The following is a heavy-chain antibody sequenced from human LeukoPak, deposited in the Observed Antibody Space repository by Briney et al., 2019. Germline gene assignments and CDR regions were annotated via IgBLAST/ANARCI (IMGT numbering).Heavy chain of an antibody. J-gene: IGHJ6*02. Sequence: SETLSLTCTVSGGSISSYYWSWIRQPAGKGLEWIGRTYTSGSTNYNPSLKSRVTISLDTSKNQFSLKLNSVTAADTAVYYCARLTQGWVCSSTSCYSDVWGQGTTVTVSS. D-gene: IGHD2-2*02. CDR1: GGSISSYY. CDR3: ARLTQGWVCSSTSCYSDV. V-gene: IGHV4-4*07. CDR2: TYTSGST.